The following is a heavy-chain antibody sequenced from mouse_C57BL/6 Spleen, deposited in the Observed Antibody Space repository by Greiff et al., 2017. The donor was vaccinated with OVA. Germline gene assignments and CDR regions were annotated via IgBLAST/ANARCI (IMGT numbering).Heavy chain of an antibody. D-gene: IGHD1-1*01. J-gene: IGHJ2*01. Sequence: VHVKQSGPELVKPGASVKIPCKASGYTFTDYNMDWVKQSHGKSLEWIGDINPNNGGTIYNQKFKGKATLTVDKSSSTAYMELRSLTSEDTAVYYCARKVDYGYYFDYWGQGTTLTVSS. CDR2: INPNNGGT. V-gene: IGHV1-18*01. CDR1: GYTFTDYN. CDR3: ARKVDYGYYFDY.